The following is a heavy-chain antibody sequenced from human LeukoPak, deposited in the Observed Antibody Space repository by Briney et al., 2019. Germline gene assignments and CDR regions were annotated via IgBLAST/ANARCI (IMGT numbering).Heavy chain of an antibody. D-gene: IGHD1-26*01. J-gene: IGHJ5*02. V-gene: IGHV4-59*01. CDR3: ARSGVVGATWGGWFDP. CDR2: IYYSGST. CDR1: GGSISSYY. Sequence: PSETLSLTCTVSGGSISSYYWSWIRQPPGKGLGWIGYIYYSGSTNYNPSLKSRVTISVDTSKNQFSLKLSSVTAADTAVYYCARSGVVGATWGGWFDPWGQGTLVTVSS.